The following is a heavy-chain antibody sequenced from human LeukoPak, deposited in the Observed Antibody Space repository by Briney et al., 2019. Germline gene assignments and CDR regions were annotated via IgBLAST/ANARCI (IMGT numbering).Heavy chain of an antibody. CDR1: GYSISSGYY. CDR3: ARDRRSGYDFPGFYYYYYMDV. V-gene: IGHV4-38-2*02. CDR2: IYHSGST. J-gene: IGHJ6*03. D-gene: IGHD5-12*01. Sequence: SETLSLTCTVSGYSISSGYYWGWIRQPPGKGLEWIGSIYHSGSTYYNPSLKSRVTISVDMSKNQFSLKLSSVAAADTAVYYCARDRRSGYDFPGFYYYYYMDVWGKGTTVTVSS.